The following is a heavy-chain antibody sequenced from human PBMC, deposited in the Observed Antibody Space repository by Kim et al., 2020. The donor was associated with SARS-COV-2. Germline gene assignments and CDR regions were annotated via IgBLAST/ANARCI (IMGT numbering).Heavy chain of an antibody. CDR1: GFTFSSYW. CDR3: ARDVEWELPYFDY. V-gene: IGHV3-7*01. D-gene: IGHD1-26*01. Sequence: GGSLRLSCAASGFTFSSYWMSWVRQAPGKGLEWVANIKQDGSEKYYVDSVKGRFTISRDNAKNSLYLQMNSLRAEDTAVHYCARDVEWELPYFDYWGQGTLVTVSS. J-gene: IGHJ4*02. CDR2: IKQDGSEK.